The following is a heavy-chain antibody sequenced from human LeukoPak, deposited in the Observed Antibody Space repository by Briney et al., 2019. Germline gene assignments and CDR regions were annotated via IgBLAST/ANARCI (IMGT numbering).Heavy chain of an antibody. D-gene: IGHD2-15*01. CDR1: GFTFSSYW. J-gene: IGHJ4*02. CDR2: INSDGSST. V-gene: IGHV3-74*01. Sequence: GGSLRLSCAASGFTFSSYWMHWVRQAPGKGLVWVSRINSDGSSTSYADSVKGRFTISRDNAKNTLYPQMNSLRAEDTAVYYCARLGGYCSGGSCQIDYWGQGTLVTVSS. CDR3: ARLGGYCSGGSCQIDY.